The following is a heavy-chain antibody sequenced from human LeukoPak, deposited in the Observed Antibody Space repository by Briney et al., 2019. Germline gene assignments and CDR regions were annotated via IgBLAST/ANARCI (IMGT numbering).Heavy chain of an antibody. CDR2: INPNSGGT. J-gene: IGHJ4*02. CDR3: ARVNNYYDSSGYLYYFDY. Sequence: ASVKVSCKASAYTFTGYFMHWVRQAPGQGLEWMGWINPNSGGTNYAQNFQGRVTMTRDTSISTAYMELSRLRSDDTAVYYCARVNNYYDSSGYLYYFDYWGQGTLVTVFS. V-gene: IGHV1-2*02. CDR1: AYTFTGYF. D-gene: IGHD3-22*01.